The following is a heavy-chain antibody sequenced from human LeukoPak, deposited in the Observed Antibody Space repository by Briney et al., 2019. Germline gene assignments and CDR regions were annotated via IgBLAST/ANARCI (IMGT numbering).Heavy chain of an antibody. CDR3: ARTGGSSWAYYFDY. D-gene: IGHD6-13*01. CDR1: GGSISIYY. J-gene: IGHJ4*02. V-gene: IGHV4-4*09. Sequence: SETLSLTCSVSGGSISIYYWSWIRQPPGKGLEWIGYIYNSGSTNYNPSLKSRVTISVDTSKNQFSLKLTSMTAADTAVYYCARTGGSSWAYYFDYWGQGTLVTVSS. CDR2: IYNSGST.